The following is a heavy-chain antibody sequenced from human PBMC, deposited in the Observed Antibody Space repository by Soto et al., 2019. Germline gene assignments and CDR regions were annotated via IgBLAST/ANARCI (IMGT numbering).Heavy chain of an antibody. Sequence: GGSLRLSCAVSGVTFSSYAISWNRQAQGKGLEWVSATSGSGGSTYYADSVKGRFTISRDNPKNTLYLQMNSLRAEDTAVYYCAKRTGDVEDYYYGMDVWGQGTTVTVSS. CDR1: GVTFSSYA. D-gene: IGHD7-27*01. V-gene: IGHV3-23*01. CDR3: AKRTGDVEDYYYGMDV. CDR2: TSGSGGST. J-gene: IGHJ6*02.